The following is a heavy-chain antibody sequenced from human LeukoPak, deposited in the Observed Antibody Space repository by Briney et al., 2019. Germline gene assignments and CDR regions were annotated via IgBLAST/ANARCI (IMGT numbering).Heavy chain of an antibody. Sequence: ASVKVSCKASGYTFTSYGISWVRQAPGQGLEWMGWISVDNGNTNYTQKLQGRVTMTTDTSTSTDYMGLRSLRSDDTGVYFCARGLDYYYAISGYYYWFDPWGQGTLVTVSS. D-gene: IGHD3-22*01. CDR1: GYTFTSYG. CDR2: ISVDNGNT. CDR3: ARGLDYYYAISGYYYWFDP. J-gene: IGHJ5*02. V-gene: IGHV1-18*01.